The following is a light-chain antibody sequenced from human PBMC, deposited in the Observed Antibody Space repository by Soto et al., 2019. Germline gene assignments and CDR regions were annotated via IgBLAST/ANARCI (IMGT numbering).Light chain of an antibody. V-gene: IGLV2-14*01. CDR3: SSYTSSGTLVV. J-gene: IGLJ2*01. Sequence: QSALTQPASVSGSPGQSITISCTGTSSDVGGYNYVSWYPQHPGKAPKLRIYDVSNRPSGVSDRFSGSNSGNTASLTISGLQAEDEDDYSCSSYTSSGTLVVFGGGTKLTVL. CDR1: SSDVGGYNY. CDR2: DVS.